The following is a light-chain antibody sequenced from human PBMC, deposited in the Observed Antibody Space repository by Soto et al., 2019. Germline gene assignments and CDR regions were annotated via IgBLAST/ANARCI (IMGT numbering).Light chain of an antibody. CDR3: GTWDSSLSVGV. V-gene: IGLV1-51*02. CDR2: EDN. J-gene: IGLJ1*01. Sequence: QSVLTQPPSVSAAPGQKVTISCSGSSSNIGNNYVSWYQQLPGTAPKLLIYEDNKRPSGIPDRISGFKSGTSATLGITGLQTGDEADYYCGTWDSSLSVGVFGTGTKVTVL. CDR1: SSNIGNNY.